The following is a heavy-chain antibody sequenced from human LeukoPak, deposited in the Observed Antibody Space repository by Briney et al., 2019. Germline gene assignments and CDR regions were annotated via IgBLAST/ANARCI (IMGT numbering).Heavy chain of an antibody. CDR1: GFSLSTSGVD. Sequence: SGPTLVNPTQTLTLTCTFSGFSLSTSGVDVGWIRQPPGKALEWLALIYWNDDKRYSPSLKSRLTITKDTSKNQVVLTMTNMDPVDTATYYCAQEARIAAAGRGWLDPWGQGTLVTVSS. CDR3: AQEARIAAAGRGWLDP. V-gene: IGHV2-5*01. J-gene: IGHJ5*02. D-gene: IGHD6-13*01. CDR2: IYWNDDK.